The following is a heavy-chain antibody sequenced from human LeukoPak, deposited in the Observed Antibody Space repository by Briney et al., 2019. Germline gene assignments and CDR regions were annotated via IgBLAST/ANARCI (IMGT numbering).Heavy chain of an antibody. CDR2: IKQDGSEK. CDR3: ARDSREAPTYYDFWSGYQYYYYGMDV. V-gene: IGHV3-7*01. CDR1: GFTFSTYW. J-gene: IGHJ6*02. Sequence: PGGSLRLSCSASGFTFSTYWMSWVRQAPGKGLEWVANIKQDGSEKYYVDSVKGRFTISRDNAKNSLYLQMNSLRAEDTAVYYCARDSREAPTYYDFWSGYQYYYYGMDVWGQGTTVTVSS. D-gene: IGHD3-3*01.